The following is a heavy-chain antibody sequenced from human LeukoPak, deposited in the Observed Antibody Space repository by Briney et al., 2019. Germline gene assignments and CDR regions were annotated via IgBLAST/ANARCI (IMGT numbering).Heavy chain of an antibody. J-gene: IGHJ4*02. CDR1: GFTFSSYS. V-gene: IGHV3-21*04. CDR3: ARALFPGIVVVPAAYTTFDY. Sequence: GGSLRLSCAVSGFTFSSYSMNWVRQAPGKGLEWVSSISSSSSYIYYADSVKGRFTISRDNAKNSLYLQMNSLRAEDTAVYYCARALFPGIVVVPAAYTTFDYWGQGTLVTVSS. CDR2: ISSSSSYI. D-gene: IGHD2-2*01.